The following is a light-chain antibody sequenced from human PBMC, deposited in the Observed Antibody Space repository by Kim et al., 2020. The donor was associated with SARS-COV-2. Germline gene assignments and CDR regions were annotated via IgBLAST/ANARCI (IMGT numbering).Light chain of an antibody. CDR1: SSDVGGYKY. J-gene: IGLJ2*01. V-gene: IGLV2-8*01. Sequence: QSALTQPPSASGSPGQSVTISWTGTSSDVGGYKYVSWYQQYPGKAPKVMIYEVSKRPSGVPDRFSGSKSGNTASLTVSGLQAEDEADYYCSSYAGSNNLVFGGGTQLTVL. CDR3: SSYAGSNNLV. CDR2: EVS.